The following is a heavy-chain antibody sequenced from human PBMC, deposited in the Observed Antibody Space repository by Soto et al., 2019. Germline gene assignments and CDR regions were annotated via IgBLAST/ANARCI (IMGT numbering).Heavy chain of an antibody. CDR2: IHWDDEK. V-gene: IGHV2-5*02. CDR3: AYRPFVWGSGWNFDF. D-gene: IGHD6-19*01. Sequence: QITLKESGPTLVIPTQTLTLTCTFSGFSLNTRGVGVGWIRQPPGKALEWVALIHWDDEKRYSPSLRNTLTNTKDTSKNQVVLIMTNMDPVDTATYCCAYRPFVWGSGWNFDFWGQGILVTVSS. J-gene: IGHJ4*02. CDR1: GFSLNTRGVG.